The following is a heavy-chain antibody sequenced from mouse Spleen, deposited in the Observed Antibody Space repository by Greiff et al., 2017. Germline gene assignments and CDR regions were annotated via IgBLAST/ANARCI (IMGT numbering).Heavy chain of an antibody. D-gene: IGHD1-1*01. CDR1: GYTFTDYY. V-gene: IGHV1-19*01. CDR2: INPYNGGT. CDR3: IYGSSYDAMDY. Sequence: VQLQQSGPVLVKPGASVKMSCKASGYTFTDYYMNWVKQSHGKSLEWIGVINPYNGGTSYNQKFKGKATLTVDKSSSTAYMELNSLTSEDSAVYYCIYGSSYDAMDYWGQGTSGTCSS. J-gene: IGHJ4*01.